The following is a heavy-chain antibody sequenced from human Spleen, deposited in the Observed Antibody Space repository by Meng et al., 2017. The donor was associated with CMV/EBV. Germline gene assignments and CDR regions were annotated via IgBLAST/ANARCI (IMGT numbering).Heavy chain of an antibody. Sequence: GQLVESGGGVVQPGRSLRLSCAASGFIFSRYAMSWVRQAPGKGLEWVSAISGSGGSTYYADSVKGRFTISRDNSKNTLYLQMNSLRAEDTAVYYCAKRLWFGELSFPFDYWGQGTLVTVSS. CDR1: GFIFSRYA. J-gene: IGHJ4*02. D-gene: IGHD3-10*01. V-gene: IGHV3-23*04. CDR2: ISGSGGST. CDR3: AKRLWFGELSFPFDY.